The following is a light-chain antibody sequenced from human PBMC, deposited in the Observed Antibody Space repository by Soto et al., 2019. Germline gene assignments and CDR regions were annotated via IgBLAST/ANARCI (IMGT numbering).Light chain of an antibody. V-gene: IGKV1-5*03. CDR1: QSIGTW. CDR3: LQYNYNSYT. Sequence: DIQMTQSPSTLSASVGDRVTITCRASQSIGTWLAWYQQKPGNAPKLLIYQASSLGSGVPSRFSGSGSGTAFSLTIGSLQPDDFATYYCLQYNYNSYTFGQGTKLEIK. J-gene: IGKJ2*01. CDR2: QAS.